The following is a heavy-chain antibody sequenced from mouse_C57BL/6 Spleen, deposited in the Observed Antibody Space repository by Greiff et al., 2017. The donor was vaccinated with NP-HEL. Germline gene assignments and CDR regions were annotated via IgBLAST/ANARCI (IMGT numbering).Heavy chain of an antibody. V-gene: IGHV1-66*01. CDR1: GYSFTSYY. Sequence: VQLQQSGPELVKPGASVKISCKASGYSFTSYYIHWVKQRPGQGLEWIGWIYPGSGNTKYNEKFKGKATLTADTSSSTAYMQLSSLTSEDSAVYYCARPQSSDSFAYWGQGTLVTVSA. J-gene: IGHJ3*01. D-gene: IGHD6-2*01. CDR3: ARPQSSDSFAY. CDR2: IYPGSGNT.